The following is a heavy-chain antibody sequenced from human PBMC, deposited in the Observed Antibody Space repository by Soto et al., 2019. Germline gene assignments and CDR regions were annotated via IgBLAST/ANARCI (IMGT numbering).Heavy chain of an antibody. V-gene: IGHV3-74*01. CDR2: INSDGSST. Sequence: PGGSLRLSCAASGFTFSSYWMHWVRQAPGKGLVWVSRINSDGSSTSYADSVKGRFTISRDNSKNTLYLQMNSLRAEDTAVYYCATYSGNYERSGVYYGMDVWGQGTTVTVSS. D-gene: IGHD1-26*01. CDR3: ATYSGNYERSGVYYGMDV. CDR1: GFTFSSYW. J-gene: IGHJ6*02.